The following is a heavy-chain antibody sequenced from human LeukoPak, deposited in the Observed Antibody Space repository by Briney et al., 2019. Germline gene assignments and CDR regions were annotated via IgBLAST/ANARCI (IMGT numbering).Heavy chain of an antibody. V-gene: IGHV3-30*04. CDR1: GFTFSSYA. CDR3: ARDRIPSGSWYGYYYYGMDV. CDR2: ISYDGSNK. D-gene: IGHD6-13*01. J-gene: IGHJ6*04. Sequence: GGSLRLSCAASGFTFSSYAMHWVRQAPGKGLEWVAVISYDGSNKYYADSVKGRFTISRDNSKNMLYLQMNSLRAEDTAVYYCARDRIPSGSWYGYYYYGMDVWGKGTTVTVSS.